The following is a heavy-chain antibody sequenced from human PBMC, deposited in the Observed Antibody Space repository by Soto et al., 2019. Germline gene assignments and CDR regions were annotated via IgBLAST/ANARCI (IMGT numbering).Heavy chain of an antibody. CDR2: IYWDDDN. CDR3: AHYVSASPAGWFDP. V-gene: IGHV2-5*02. Sequence: QITLKESGPALVKPTQTLTLTCTFSGFSLSTSGEAVGWIRQPPGEALEWLALIYWDDDNRYNPTLKTRLTITKDTSKNHVVLTLTNMDPVDTATYYCAHYVSASPAGWFDPWGQGTLVTVSS. J-gene: IGHJ5*02. CDR1: GFSLSTSGEA. D-gene: IGHD3-10*01.